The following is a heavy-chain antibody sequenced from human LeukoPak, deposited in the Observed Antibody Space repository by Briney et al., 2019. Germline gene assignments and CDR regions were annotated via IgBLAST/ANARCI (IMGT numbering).Heavy chain of an antibody. J-gene: IGHJ4*02. CDR3: ATGGWYLAY. D-gene: IGHD6-19*01. CDR1: GFAFGSYW. Sequence: PGGSLRLSCAASGFAFGSYWMSWVRQAPGKGLEWVANIKEDGSEKYYLDSVKGRISISRDNAKNSLYLQINSLKVEARAVYYCATGGWYLAYWGQGTLVTVSS. CDR2: IKEDGSEK. V-gene: IGHV3-7*01.